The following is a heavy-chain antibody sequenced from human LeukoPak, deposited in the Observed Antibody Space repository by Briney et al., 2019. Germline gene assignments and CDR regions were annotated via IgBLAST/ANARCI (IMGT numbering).Heavy chain of an antibody. CDR3: ARLRGLEDFDY. CDR2: FDPEDGQP. Sequence: ASVKVSCKVSGSSLTEMSLHWVRQAPGKGLEWMGGFDPEDGQPNYAQQFQGRVIMTTDTSTSTAYMELRSLRSDDTAVYYCARLRGLEDFDYWGQGTLVTVSS. V-gene: IGHV1-24*01. D-gene: IGHD3-16*01. J-gene: IGHJ4*02. CDR1: GSSLTEMS.